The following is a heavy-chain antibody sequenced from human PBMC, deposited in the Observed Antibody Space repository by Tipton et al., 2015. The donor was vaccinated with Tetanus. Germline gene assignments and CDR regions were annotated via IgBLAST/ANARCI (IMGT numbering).Heavy chain of an antibody. D-gene: IGHD6-19*01. CDR1: GGSISTYH. CDR2: VHYSGRT. V-gene: IGHV4-59*01. Sequence: NPSLTCTVSGGSISTYHWTWIRQPPGRGLEWIGFVHYSGRTNYSPSLRSRVSLSVDTSKIQFSLNLSSVTAADTAVYYCARIGWPQQNKPAFDIWGQGTVVTVSS. CDR3: ARIGWPQQNKPAFDI. J-gene: IGHJ3*02.